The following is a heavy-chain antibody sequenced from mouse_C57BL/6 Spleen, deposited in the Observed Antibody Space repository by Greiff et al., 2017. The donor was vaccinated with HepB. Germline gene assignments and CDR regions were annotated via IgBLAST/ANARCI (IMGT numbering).Heavy chain of an antibody. Sequence: VKLQQSGPELVKPGASVKISCKASGYAFSSSWMNWVKQRPGKGLEWIGRIYPGDGDTNYNGKFKGKATLTADKSSSTAYMQLSSLTSEDSAVYFCARSGVDSSGFFDYWGQGTTLTVSS. CDR3: ARSGVDSSGFFDY. D-gene: IGHD3-2*02. V-gene: IGHV1-82*01. J-gene: IGHJ2*01. CDR1: GYAFSSSW. CDR2: IYPGDGDT.